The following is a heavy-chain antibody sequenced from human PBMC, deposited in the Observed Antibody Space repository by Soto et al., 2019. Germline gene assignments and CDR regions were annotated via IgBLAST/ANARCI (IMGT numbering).Heavy chain of an antibody. CDR2: IWYDGSIK. CDR1: ESMFGSYG. CDR3: ARVSSDYYGMDV. J-gene: IGHJ6*02. V-gene: IGHV3-33*01. D-gene: IGHD3-22*01. Sequence: QVQLVESGGGVVQPGRSLRLSCVASESMFGSYGMYWVRQAPGKGLEWVAVIWYDGSIKHYADSVKGRFTISRDNSKNTLQLQINSLRAEATAVFYCARVSSDYYGMDVWGQGTAVIVSS.